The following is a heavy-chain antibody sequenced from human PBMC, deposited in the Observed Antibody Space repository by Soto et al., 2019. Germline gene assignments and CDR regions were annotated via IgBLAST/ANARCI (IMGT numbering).Heavy chain of an antibody. V-gene: IGHV4-59*01. CDR2: IYYSGST. CDR1: GGSISSYY. Sequence: KASETLSLTCTVSGGSISSYYWSWIRQPPGKGLEWIGYIYYSGSTNYNPSLKSRVTISVDTSKNQFSLKLSSVTAADTAVYYCARGIVDVVVPAALFDPWGQGTLVTVSS. J-gene: IGHJ5*02. CDR3: ARGIVDVVVPAALFDP. D-gene: IGHD2-2*01.